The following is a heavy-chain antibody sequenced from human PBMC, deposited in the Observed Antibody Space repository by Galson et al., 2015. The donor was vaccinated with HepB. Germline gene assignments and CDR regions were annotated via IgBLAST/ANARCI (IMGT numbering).Heavy chain of an antibody. J-gene: IGHJ4*02. D-gene: IGHD2-8*02. CDR3: ARSLGLVGPNFDN. V-gene: IGHV2-5*01. CDR2: IYWSDYK. Sequence: PALVKPTQTLTLTCTFSGFSLRTSGVGVGWVRQSPGKALEWLALIYWSDYKSYSPSLRSRLTITKDTSKNQVVLTMTNLDPMDTATYYCARSLGLVGPNFDNGGQETLFTVSS. CDR1: GFSLRTSGVG.